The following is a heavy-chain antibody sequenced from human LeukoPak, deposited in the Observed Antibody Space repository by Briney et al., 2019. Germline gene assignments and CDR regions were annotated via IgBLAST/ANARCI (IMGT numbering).Heavy chain of an antibody. Sequence: SGTLSLTCTVSGASISSSYWSWIRQPPRKRLEWIGYIYYSGSTNSNPSLKSRVTISADTSKNQFSLKPSSVTAADTAVYYCVRGNYDNRGYSNAFDIWGQGAMVTVSS. D-gene: IGHD3-22*01. CDR3: VRGNYDNRGYSNAFDI. V-gene: IGHV4-59*01. CDR1: GASISSSY. CDR2: IYYSGST. J-gene: IGHJ3*02.